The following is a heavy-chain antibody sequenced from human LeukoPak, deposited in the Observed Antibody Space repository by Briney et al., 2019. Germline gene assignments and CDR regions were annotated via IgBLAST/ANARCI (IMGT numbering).Heavy chain of an antibody. CDR3: AKGGIAVATRYYFDY. Sequence: GGSLRLSCAASGFTFSSYAMSWVRQAPGKGLEWDSAISGSGGSTYYADSVKGRFTISRDNSKNTLYLQMNSLRAEDTAVYYCAKGGIAVATRYYFDYWGQGTLVTVSS. J-gene: IGHJ4*02. V-gene: IGHV3-23*01. D-gene: IGHD6-19*01. CDR2: ISGSGGST. CDR1: GFTFSSYA.